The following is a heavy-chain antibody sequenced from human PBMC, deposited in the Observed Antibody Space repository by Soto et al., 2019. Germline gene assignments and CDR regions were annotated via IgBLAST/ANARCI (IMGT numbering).Heavy chain of an antibody. V-gene: IGHV3-48*02. J-gene: IGHJ4*02. D-gene: IGHD3-22*01. CDR1: RFTFSSYS. CDR2: ISSSSSTI. Sequence: EVQLVESGGGLVQPGGSLRLYYAASRFTFSSYSMNWVRQAPGKGLEWVSYISSSSSTIYYADSVKGRFTISRDNAKYSLYLQMNSLRDEDTAVYYCARGLYYYDSSGYWGYWGQGTLVTVSS. CDR3: ARGLYYYDSSGYWGY.